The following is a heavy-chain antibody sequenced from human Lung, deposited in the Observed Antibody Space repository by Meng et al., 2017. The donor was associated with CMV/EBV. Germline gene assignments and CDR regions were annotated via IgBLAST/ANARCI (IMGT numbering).Heavy chain of an antibody. CDR1: GGSISSYD. CDR2: IYTSGST. D-gene: IGHD6-13*01. V-gene: IGHV4-4*07. Sequence: QVQLQESGPGLVKPSVXLSCTCTVSGGSISSYDWSWIRQPAGKGLEWIGRIYTSGSTNYNPSLKSRVTMSVDTSKNQFSLKLSSVTAADTAVYYCARAAAAGTDFDYWGQGTLVTVSS. J-gene: IGHJ4*02. CDR3: ARAAAAGTDFDY.